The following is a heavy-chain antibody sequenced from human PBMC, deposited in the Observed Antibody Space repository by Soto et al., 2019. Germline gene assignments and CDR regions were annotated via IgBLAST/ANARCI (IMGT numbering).Heavy chain of an antibody. CDR2: ITPNSGGT. D-gene: IGHD3-16*01. CDR1: GYTFAGYF. Sequence: GASVKVSCKASGYTFAGYFIHWVRQAPGQGPEWMGWITPNSGGTNYAQKFQGRVTMTRDTSIDTAYMELSRLRSDDTAVYYCARGGRIASLAFGVDLWGQGTQVTVSS. CDR3: ARGGRIASLAFGVDL. V-gene: IGHV1-2*02. J-gene: IGHJ5*02.